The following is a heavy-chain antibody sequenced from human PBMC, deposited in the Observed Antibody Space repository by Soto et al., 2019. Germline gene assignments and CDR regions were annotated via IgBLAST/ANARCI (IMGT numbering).Heavy chain of an antibody. V-gene: IGHV1-46*01. CDR1: GYTFTSYY. J-gene: IGHJ4*02. CDR2: INPSGGRT. CDR3: ARGSSSSMGGDY. Sequence: ASVKVSCKSVGYTFTSYYIHWVRQAPGQGLEWMGVINPSGGRTGYAQKFQGRVTMTRDTSTSTVFMGLSSLTSEDTAVYYCARGSSSSMGGDYWGQGTLVTVSS. D-gene: IGHD6-6*01.